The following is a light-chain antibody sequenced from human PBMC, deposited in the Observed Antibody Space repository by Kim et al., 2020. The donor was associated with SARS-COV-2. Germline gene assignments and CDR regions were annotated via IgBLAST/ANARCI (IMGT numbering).Light chain of an antibody. Sequence: GQMVTISCSGSNSNIGNKYVSWYQNLPGTAPKLLIYDDNKRPSGIPDRFSGSRSGTSATLGITGLQTGDEADYYCHTWDSRLTVVIFGGGTQLTVL. V-gene: IGLV1-51*01. CDR3: HTWDSRLTVVI. J-gene: IGLJ2*01. CDR2: DDN. CDR1: NSNIGNKY.